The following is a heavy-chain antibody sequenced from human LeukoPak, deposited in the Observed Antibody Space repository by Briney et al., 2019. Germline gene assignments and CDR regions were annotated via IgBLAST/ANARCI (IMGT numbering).Heavy chain of an antibody. D-gene: IGHD1-1*01. Sequence: GGSLRLSCAASGFTVSSNYMNWVRQAPGKGLEWVSMIYPNGNTFYTDSVKGRFTISRDNSKNTLYLQMNSLRAEDTAMYYCAEDQQLEPFHYWGRGTLVTVSS. CDR2: IYPNGNT. CDR3: AEDQQLEPFHY. V-gene: IGHV3-66*01. J-gene: IGHJ4*02. CDR1: GFTVSSNY.